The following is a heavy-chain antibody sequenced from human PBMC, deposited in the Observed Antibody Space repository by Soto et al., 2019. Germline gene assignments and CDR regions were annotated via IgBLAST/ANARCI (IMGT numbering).Heavy chain of an antibody. Sequence: SETLSLSCAVSGGSISSGGYSWTWIRQPPGRGLEWIGYIYHSGSSYYNPSLKSRVTISVDRSKNQFSLKLSSVTAADTAVYYCARAHYGDYGYGMDVWGQGTTVTVSS. V-gene: IGHV4-30-2*01. CDR2: IYHSGSS. D-gene: IGHD4-17*01. J-gene: IGHJ6*02. CDR3: ARAHYGDYGYGMDV. CDR1: GGSISSGGYS.